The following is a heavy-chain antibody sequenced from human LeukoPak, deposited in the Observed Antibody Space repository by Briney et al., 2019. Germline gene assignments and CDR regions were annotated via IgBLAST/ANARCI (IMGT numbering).Heavy chain of an antibody. D-gene: IGHD3-9*01. CDR2: ISGSGGST. CDR1: GFTFSSYA. CDR3: AKEDYDILTGYYNPAGYFQH. J-gene: IGHJ1*01. Sequence: GGSLRLSCAASGFTFSSYAMSWVRQAPGKGLEWVSDISGSGGSTYYADSVKGRLTISGDNSKNTLYLQMNSLRAEDTAVYYCAKEDYDILTGYYNPAGYFQHWGQGTLVTVSS. V-gene: IGHV3-23*01.